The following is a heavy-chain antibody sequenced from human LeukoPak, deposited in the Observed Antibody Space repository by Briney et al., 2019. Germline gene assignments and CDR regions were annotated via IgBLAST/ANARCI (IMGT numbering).Heavy chain of an antibody. CDR2: ISYDGGDK. CDR3: ARDLSERYSIDY. CDR1: GFTFSSYA. Sequence: GGSLRLSCAASGFTFSSYAIHWVRQAPGKGLEWVAFISYDGGDKRYAESVKGRITISRDNSRKTLYLQMHSLGPEDTAIYYCARDLSERYSIDYWGQGTLVTVSS. J-gene: IGHJ4*02. D-gene: IGHD1-20*01. V-gene: IGHV3-30-3*01.